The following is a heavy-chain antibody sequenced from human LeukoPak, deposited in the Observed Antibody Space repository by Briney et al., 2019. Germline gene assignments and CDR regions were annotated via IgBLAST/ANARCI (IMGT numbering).Heavy chain of an antibody. V-gene: IGHV3-64D*06. CDR1: GFTFRTFG. CDR2: ISYNGGST. J-gene: IGHJ3*02. D-gene: IGHD2-8*01. Sequence: GGSLRLSCSASGFTFRTFGMHWVRQAPWKGLDYVSAISYNGGSTYYADSVRDRFTISRDNSKNTLYLQMSSLRAEDTALYYCVKDSALNGFDIWGQGTMVTVSS. CDR3: VKDSALNGFDI.